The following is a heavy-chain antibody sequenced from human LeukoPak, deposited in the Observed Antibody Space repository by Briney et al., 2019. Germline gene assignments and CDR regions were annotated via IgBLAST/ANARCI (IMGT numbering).Heavy chain of an antibody. Sequence: GGSLRLSCAAFGFTFSSYSMNWVRQALGKGLEWVSSICSSSSYIYYADSVKGRFTISRDKAKNSLYLQMNSLRAEDTAVYYWARDRGYSYEFDYWGQGTLVTVSS. CDR1: GFTFSSYS. J-gene: IGHJ4*02. V-gene: IGHV3-21*01. CDR3: ARDRGYSYEFDY. D-gene: IGHD5-18*01. CDR2: ICSSSSYI.